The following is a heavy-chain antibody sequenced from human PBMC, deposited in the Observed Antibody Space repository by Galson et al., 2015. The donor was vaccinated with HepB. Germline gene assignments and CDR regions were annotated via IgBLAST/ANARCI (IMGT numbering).Heavy chain of an antibody. V-gene: IGHV3-48*04. Sequence: SLRLSCAASGFTFSSYSMNWVRQAPGKGLEWVSYISSSSSTIYYADSVKGRFTISRDNAKNSLYLQMNSLRAEDTAVYYCARGEPIFRPTPELDFDYWGQGTLVTVSS. D-gene: IGHD3-9*01. CDR2: ISSSSSTI. J-gene: IGHJ4*02. CDR1: GFTFSSYS. CDR3: ARGEPIFRPTPELDFDY.